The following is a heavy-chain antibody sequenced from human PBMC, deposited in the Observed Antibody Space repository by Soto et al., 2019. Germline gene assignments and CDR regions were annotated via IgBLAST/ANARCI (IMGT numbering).Heavy chain of an antibody. Sequence: LRLSCAASGFTFDDYAMHWVRQAPGKGLEWVSGISWNSGSIGYADSVKGRFTISRDNAKNSLYLQMNSLRAEDTALYYCAKDKGGSKGKDYYYYGMDVWGQGTTVTVSS. V-gene: IGHV3-9*01. CDR2: ISWNSGSI. CDR1: GFTFDDYA. J-gene: IGHJ6*02. CDR3: AKDKGGSKGKDYYYYGMDV. D-gene: IGHD1-26*01.